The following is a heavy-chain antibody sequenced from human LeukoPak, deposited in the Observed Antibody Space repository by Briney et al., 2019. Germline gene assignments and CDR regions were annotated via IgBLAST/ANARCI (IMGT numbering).Heavy chain of an antibody. CDR1: GYTFTSYG. CDR2: ISAYNGNT. D-gene: IGHD4-23*01. J-gene: IGHJ3*02. V-gene: IGHV1-18*01. CDR3: ARHYGGNPLDAFDI. Sequence: ASVKVSCKASGYTFTSYGISWVRQAPGQGLEWMGWISAYNGNTNYAQKLQDRVTMTTDTSTSTAYMELRSLRSDDTAVYYCARHYGGNPLDAFDIWGQGTMVTVSS.